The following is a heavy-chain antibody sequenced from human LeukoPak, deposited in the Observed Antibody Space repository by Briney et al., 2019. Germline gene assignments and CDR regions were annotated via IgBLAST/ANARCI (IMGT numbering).Heavy chain of an antibody. J-gene: IGHJ3*02. D-gene: IGHD3-22*01. CDR3: ARDYYDSSGYQPTRLAFDI. CDR1: GGSFSGYY. CDR2: IYYSGST. Sequence: SETLSLTCTVSGGSFSGYYWSWIRQPPGKALEWIAFIYYSGSTGYNPSLKSRVTILVEPSKNQFSLKLSYVTAADTAVYYCARDYYDSSGYQPTRLAFDIWGQGTMVTVSS. V-gene: IGHV4-59*12.